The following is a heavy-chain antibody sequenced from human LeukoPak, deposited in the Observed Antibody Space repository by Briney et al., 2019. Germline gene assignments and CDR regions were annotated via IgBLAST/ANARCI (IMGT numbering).Heavy chain of an antibody. J-gene: IGHJ4*02. V-gene: IGHV4-4*07. CDR2: IYTSGST. D-gene: IGHD3-3*01. CDR3: ARSNYDLWSSSDGGYYFDY. CDR1: GGSISSYY. Sequence: PSETLSLTCTVSGGSISSYYWSWIRQPAGKGLEWIGRIYTSGSTNYNPSLKSRVTMSVDTSKNQFSLKLSSVTAADTAVYYCARSNYDLWSSSDGGYYFDYWGQGTLVTVSS.